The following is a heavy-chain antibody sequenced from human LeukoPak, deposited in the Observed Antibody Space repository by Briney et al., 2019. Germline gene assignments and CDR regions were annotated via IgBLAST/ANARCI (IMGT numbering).Heavy chain of an antibody. J-gene: IGHJ1*01. CDR2: INSDGSST. CDR3: ASPRYSGSPIGY. V-gene: IGHV3-74*01. D-gene: IGHD1-26*01. CDR1: GFTFSSYW. Sequence: PGGSLRLSCAASGFTFSSYWMHWVRQAPGKGLVWVSRINSDGSSTSYADSVKGRFTISRDNAKNTLYLQMNSLRAQDTAVYYCASPRYSGSPIGYWGQGHLVTVSS.